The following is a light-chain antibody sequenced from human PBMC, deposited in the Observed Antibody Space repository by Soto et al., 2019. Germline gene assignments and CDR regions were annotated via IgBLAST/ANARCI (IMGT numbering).Light chain of an antibody. V-gene: IGKV2-30*01. J-gene: IGKJ2*01. Sequence: DVALTQSPLSLPVTLGQPASISCRSSQSLVYGDGNTYLNWFHQRPGQPPRRLIYKVSDRDSGVPDRFSGSESGTDFTLNISRVEAEDVGIYYGMQGTHWPYTFGQGTKLEIQ. CDR1: QSLVYGDGNTY. CDR2: KVS. CDR3: MQGTHWPYT.